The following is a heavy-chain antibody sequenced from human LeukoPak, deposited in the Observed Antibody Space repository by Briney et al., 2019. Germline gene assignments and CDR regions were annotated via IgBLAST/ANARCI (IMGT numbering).Heavy chain of an antibody. Sequence: PGGSLRLSCAASGFTFSSYAMHWVRQAPGKGLEWVAVISYDGSNKYYADSVKGRFTISGDNSKNTLYLQMNSLRAEDTAVYYCARGAVAGTGYYYYGMDVWGKGTTVTVSS. V-gene: IGHV3-30*04. CDR1: GFTFSSYA. D-gene: IGHD6-19*01. CDR2: ISYDGSNK. J-gene: IGHJ6*04. CDR3: ARGAVAGTGYYYYGMDV.